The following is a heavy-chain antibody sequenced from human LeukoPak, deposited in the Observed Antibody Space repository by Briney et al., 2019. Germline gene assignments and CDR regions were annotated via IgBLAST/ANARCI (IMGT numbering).Heavy chain of an antibody. CDR2: IYYSGST. J-gene: IGHJ5*02. D-gene: IGHD3-22*01. CDR1: GGSISSSSYY. CDR3: ARHYYDSSGYQGANWFDP. V-gene: IGHV4-39*01. Sequence: SETLSLTCTVSGGSISSSSYYWGWIRQPPGKGLEWIGSIYYSGSTYYNPSLKSRVTISVDTSKNQFSLKLSSVTAPDTAVYYCARHYYDSSGYQGANWFDPWGQGTLVTVSS.